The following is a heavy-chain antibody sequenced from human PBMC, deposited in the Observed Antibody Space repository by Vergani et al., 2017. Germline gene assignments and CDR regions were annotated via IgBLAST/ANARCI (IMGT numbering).Heavy chain of an antibody. Sequence: QVQLQESGPGLVKPSQTLSLSCTVSGRFVRTSIGYYWTWIRQPAGKTLEWIGEIFSSGTTNYNPSFKNRVTMSVDTSKNQFSLKLNSVTAADTAVYYCARGSRAEGGSGPDKWGQGTLVTVSS. J-gene: IGHJ4*02. CDR1: GRFVRTSIGYY. CDR3: ARGSRAEGGSGPDK. CDR2: IFSSGTT. V-gene: IGHV4-61*02. D-gene: IGHD6-13*01.